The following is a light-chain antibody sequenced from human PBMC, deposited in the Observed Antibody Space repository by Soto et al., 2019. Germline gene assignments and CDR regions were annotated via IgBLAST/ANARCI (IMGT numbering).Light chain of an antibody. CDR1: RSDVGGYEY. CDR2: DVN. CDR3: SSYSSSSTSVL. V-gene: IGLV2-14*03. J-gene: IGLJ2*01. Sequence: QSVLTQPASVSGSPGQSIAISCSGTRSDVGGYEYVSWYQQHPAKVPKLLIYDVNNRPSGVSTRFSGSKSGNTASLTISWLQAEDEAFYYCSSYSSSSTSVLFGAGTQLTVL.